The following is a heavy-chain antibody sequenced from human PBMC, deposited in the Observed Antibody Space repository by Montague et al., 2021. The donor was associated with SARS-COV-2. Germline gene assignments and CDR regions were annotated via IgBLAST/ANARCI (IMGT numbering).Heavy chain of an antibody. CDR1: GDSVASSTVA. CDR3: ARQDTSGWLTFDY. Sequence: CAISGDSVASSTVASNWLRQSPSRGLELLGSTYFRSSFYNDYALSVKSRLNIQPDSAKNQFSLQLTSVTPEDTAIYYCARQDTSGWLTFDYWGQGILVTVSS. CDR2: TYFRSSFYN. J-gene: IGHJ4*02. V-gene: IGHV6-1*01. D-gene: IGHD6-19*01.